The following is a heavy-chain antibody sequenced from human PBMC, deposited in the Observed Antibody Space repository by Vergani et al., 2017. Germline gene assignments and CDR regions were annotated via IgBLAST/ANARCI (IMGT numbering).Heavy chain of an antibody. CDR1: GFTFSGYG. J-gene: IGHJ6*02. V-gene: IGHV3-30*03. D-gene: IGHD4-17*01. CDR2: ISYDGSNK. Sequence: QVQLVESGGGVVQPGRSLRLSCAASGFTFSGYGMHWVRQAPGKGLEWVALISYDGSNKYYADSVKGRFTISRDNSKNTLYLQMNSLRAEDTAVYFCASAVTTSNFFYYYGMDVWGQGTTVTVSS. CDR3: ASAVTTSNFFYYYGMDV.